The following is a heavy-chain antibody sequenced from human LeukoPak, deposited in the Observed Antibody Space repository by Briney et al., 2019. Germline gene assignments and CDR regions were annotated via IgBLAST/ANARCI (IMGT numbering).Heavy chain of an antibody. CDR1: GFTFSNYG. CDR3: AREEWGSADC. J-gene: IGHJ4*02. V-gene: IGHV3-30*12. Sequence: GGSLRLSCAASGFTFSNYGVHWVRQAPGKGLEWVYADSVKGRFTISRDSSKNTLYLQMNSLRAEDTAVYYCAREEWGSADCWGQGTLVTVSS. D-gene: IGHD3-16*01.